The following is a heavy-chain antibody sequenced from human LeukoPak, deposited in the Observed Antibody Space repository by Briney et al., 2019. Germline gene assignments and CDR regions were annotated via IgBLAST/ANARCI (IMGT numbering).Heavy chain of an antibody. CDR3: ARVDYGDIVY. V-gene: IGHV3-48*03. CDR1: GFTFSSYE. D-gene: IGHD4-17*01. Sequence: PGGSLRLSCAASGFTFSSYEMNWVRQAPGKGLEWVSYISSSGSTIYYADSVKGRFTISRDNAKNSLYLQMNSLRAEDTAAYYCARVDYGDIVYWGQGTLVTVSS. J-gene: IGHJ4*02. CDR2: ISSSGSTI.